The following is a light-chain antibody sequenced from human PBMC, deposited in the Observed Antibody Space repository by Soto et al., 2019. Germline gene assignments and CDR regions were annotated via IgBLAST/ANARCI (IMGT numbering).Light chain of an antibody. V-gene: IGLV2-11*01. CDR1: SSDVGGYNY. CDR2: DVS. CDR3: SSFTTSYFYV. Sequence: SVLTQPRSVSGSPGQSVTISCTGTSSDVGGYNYVSWYQQHPGKAPKLMIYDVSKRPSGVPDRFSGSKSGNTASLTISGLQAEDEADYYCSSFTTSYFYVFGPGTKVTVL. J-gene: IGLJ1*01.